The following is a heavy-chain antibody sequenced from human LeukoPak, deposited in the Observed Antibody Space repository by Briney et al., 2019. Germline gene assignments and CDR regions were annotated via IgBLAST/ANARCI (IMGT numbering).Heavy chain of an antibody. CDR1: GGSISSSSYY. CDR2: ICYSGST. V-gene: IGHV4-39*01. CDR3: ARHXPXXXXXGXXY. Sequence: PSETLSLTCTVSGGSISSSSYYWGWIRQPPGKGLEWIGSICYSGSTYYNPSLKSRVTISVDTSKNQFSLKLSSVTAADTAVYYCARHXPXXXXXGXXYWGXXTLVTVS. J-gene: IGHJ4*01.